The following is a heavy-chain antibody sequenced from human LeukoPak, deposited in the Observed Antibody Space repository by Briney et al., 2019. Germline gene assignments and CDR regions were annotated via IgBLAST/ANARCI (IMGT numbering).Heavy chain of an antibody. CDR2: ISYSGFT. J-gene: IGHJ4*02. D-gene: IGHD2-8*02. CDR1: GGSISSYQ. Sequence: PSETLSLTCTVSGGSISSYQWSWIRQPPGKGLEWIGYISYSGFTNYNPSLKSRVTISLDTSKDQFSLKLTSVTAADTAVYYCAGHHPRNTVDFWGQGTLVTVSS. CDR3: AGHHPRNTVDF. V-gene: IGHV4-59*08.